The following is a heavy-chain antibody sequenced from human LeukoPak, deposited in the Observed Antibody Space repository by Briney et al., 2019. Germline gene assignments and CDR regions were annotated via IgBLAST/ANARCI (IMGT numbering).Heavy chain of an antibody. CDR2: IYYSGST. J-gene: IGHJ4*02. CDR1: GGSISSSSYY. D-gene: IGHD3-3*01. V-gene: IGHV4-39*01. CDR3: ARHGLRVVIIYFDY. Sequence: PSETLSLTCTVSGGSISSSSYYWGWIRQPPGKGLEWIGSIYYSGSTYYNPSLKSRVTISVDTSKNQFSLKLSSVTAADTAVYYCARHGLRVVIIYFDYWGQGTLVTVSS.